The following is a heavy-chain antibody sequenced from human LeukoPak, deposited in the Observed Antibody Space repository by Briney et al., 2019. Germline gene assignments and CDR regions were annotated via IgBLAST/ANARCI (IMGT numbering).Heavy chain of an antibody. D-gene: IGHD3-22*01. CDR2: INHSGST. J-gene: IGHJ4*02. CDR3: ARRSYDSSGYYLYYFDY. CDR1: GGSFSGYY. V-gene: IGHV4-34*01. Sequence: PSETLSLTCAVYGGSFSGYYWSWIRQPPGKGLEWIGEINHSGSTNYNPSLKSRVTISVDTSKNQFSLKLSSVTAADTAVYYCARRSYDSSGYYLYYFDYWGQGTLVTVSS.